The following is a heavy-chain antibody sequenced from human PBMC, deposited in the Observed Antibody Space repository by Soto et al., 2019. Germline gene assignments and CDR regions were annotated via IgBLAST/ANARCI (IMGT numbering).Heavy chain of an antibody. V-gene: IGHV3-9*01. CDR2: ISWNSGSI. D-gene: IGHD3-16*01. J-gene: IGHJ6*03. Sequence: EVQLVESGGGLVQPGRSLRLSCAASGFTFDDYAMHWVRQAPGKGLEWVSGISWNSGSIGYADSVKGRFTISRDNAKNSLYLQMNSLRAEDTALYYCAKDIAFGGDVYYYYYMDVWGKGTTVTVS. CDR1: GFTFDDYA. CDR3: AKDIAFGGDVYYYYYMDV.